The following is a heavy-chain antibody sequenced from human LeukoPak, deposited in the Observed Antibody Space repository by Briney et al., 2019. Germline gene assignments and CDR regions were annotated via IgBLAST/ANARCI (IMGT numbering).Heavy chain of an antibody. Sequence: ASVKASCKASGYTFTSYGISWVRQAPGQGLEWMGWISAYNGNTNYAQKLQGRVTMTTDTSTSTAYMELRSLRSDDTAVYYCARKYCSSTSCYGGNALDIWGQETRVTVSS. V-gene: IGHV1-18*04. CDR3: ARKYCSSTSCYGGNALDI. J-gene: IGHJ3*02. CDR2: ISAYNGNT. CDR1: GYTFTSYG. D-gene: IGHD2-2*01.